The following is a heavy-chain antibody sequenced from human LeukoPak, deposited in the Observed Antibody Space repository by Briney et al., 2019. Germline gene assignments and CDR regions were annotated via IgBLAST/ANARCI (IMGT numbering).Heavy chain of an antibody. CDR2: IIPIFGTA. D-gene: IGHD5-12*01. J-gene: IGHJ6*03. CDR1: GGTFSSYA. CDR3: AASGYDIYYYYYMDV. V-gene: IGHV1-69*06. Sequence: SVKVSCKASGGTFSSYAISWVRQAPGQGLEWMGGIIPIFGTANYAQKFQGRVTITADKSTSTAYMELSSLRSEDTAVYYCAASGYDIYYYYYMDVWGKGTTVTISS.